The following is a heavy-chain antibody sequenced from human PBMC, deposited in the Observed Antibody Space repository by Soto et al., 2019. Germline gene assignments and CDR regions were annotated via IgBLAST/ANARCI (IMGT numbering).Heavy chain of an antibody. CDR2: MNPNSGNT. CDR1: GYTFTSYD. CDR3: ARSELWLGNDAFDI. Sequence: QVQLVQSGAEVKKPGASVKVSCKASGYTFTSYDINWVRQATGQGLEWMGWMNPNSGNTGYAQKFQGRVTMTRNTSKSTAYRELSSLRSEDTAVYYCARSELWLGNDAFDIWGQGTMVTVSS. V-gene: IGHV1-8*01. J-gene: IGHJ3*02. D-gene: IGHD3-10*01.